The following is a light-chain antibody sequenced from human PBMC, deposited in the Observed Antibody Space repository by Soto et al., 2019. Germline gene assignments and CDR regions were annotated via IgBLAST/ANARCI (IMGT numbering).Light chain of an antibody. CDR3: QQSYIPPYS. J-gene: IGKJ2*01. CDR1: QSTTTY. V-gene: IGKV1-39*01. Sequence: DIQMTQSPSSLSASVGDRVTITCRAIQSTTTYLNWYQHKPGKAPKLLIYGAYSLRSGVPSRFRGSGSGTDFTLTISSLQPEDFATYYCQQSYIPPYSFGQGTKL. CDR2: GAY.